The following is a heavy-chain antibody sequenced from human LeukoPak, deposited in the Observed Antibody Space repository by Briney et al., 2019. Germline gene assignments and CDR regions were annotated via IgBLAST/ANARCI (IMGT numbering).Heavy chain of an antibody. D-gene: IGHD2-15*01. V-gene: IGHV3-23*01. J-gene: IGHJ4*02. CDR1: GFTFSSYA. CDR2: ISGSGGST. CDR3: AKDLGYCSGGSCYQPFDY. Sequence: GGSLRLSRAASGFTFSSYAMSWVRQAPGKGLEWVSAISGSGGSTYYADSVKGRFTISRDNSKNTLYLQMNSLRAEDTAVYYCAKDLGYCSGGSCYQPFDYWGQGTLVTVSS.